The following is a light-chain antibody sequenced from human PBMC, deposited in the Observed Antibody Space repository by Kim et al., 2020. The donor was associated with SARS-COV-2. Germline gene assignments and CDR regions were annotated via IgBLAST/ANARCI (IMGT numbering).Light chain of an antibody. Sequence: GPSVTISCTGTSSDVGGYNYVSWSQHHPGKAPKFMMYDVNKRPSGVPDRFSGSKSGNTASLTISGLQAEDEADYYCCSYAGDYIRVFGGGTQLTVL. J-gene: IGLJ3*02. CDR1: SSDVGGYNY. CDR2: DVN. CDR3: CSYAGDYIRV. V-gene: IGLV2-11*01.